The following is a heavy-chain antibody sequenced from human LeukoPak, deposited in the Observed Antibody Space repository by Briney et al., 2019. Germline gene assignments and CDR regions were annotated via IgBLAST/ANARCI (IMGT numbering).Heavy chain of an antibody. CDR2: IIPIFGTA. Sequence: ASVKVSCKASGGTFSSYAISWVRQAPGQGLEWMGGIIPIFGTANYAQKFQGRVTITADESTSTAYMELSSLRSEDTAVYYCASTPGYGTYYFDYWGQGTLVTVSS. D-gene: IGHD5-12*01. J-gene: IGHJ4*02. CDR3: ASTPGYGTYYFDY. CDR1: GGTFSSYA. V-gene: IGHV1-69*13.